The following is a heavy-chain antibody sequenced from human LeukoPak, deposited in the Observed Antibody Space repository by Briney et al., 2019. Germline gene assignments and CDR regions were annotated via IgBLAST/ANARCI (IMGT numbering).Heavy chain of an antibody. CDR2: ISGSGGST. CDR1: GFTFSSYA. D-gene: IGHD3-22*01. Sequence: PGGSLRLSCAASGFTFSSYAMSWVRQAPGKGLEWVSAISGSGGSTYYADSVKGRFTIPRDNSKNTLYLQMNSLRAEDTAVYYCAKPTSSGYDAFDIWGQGTMVTVSS. CDR3: AKPTSSGYDAFDI. V-gene: IGHV3-23*01. J-gene: IGHJ3*02.